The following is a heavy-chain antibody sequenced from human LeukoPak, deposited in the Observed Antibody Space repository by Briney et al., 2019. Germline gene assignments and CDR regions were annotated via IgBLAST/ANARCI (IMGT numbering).Heavy chain of an antibody. CDR2: ISGSGGST. V-gene: IGHV3-23*01. CDR1: GFTFSNYA. CDR3: MKDQYSGSYPFDY. Sequence: QAGGSLRLSCAAPGFTFSNYAMSWVRQAPGKGLEWVSDISGSGGSTYYADSVKGRFTISRDNSKNTLYLQMNSLRVEDTAIYYCMKDQYSGSYPFDYWGQGTLVTVSS. D-gene: IGHD1-26*01. J-gene: IGHJ4*02.